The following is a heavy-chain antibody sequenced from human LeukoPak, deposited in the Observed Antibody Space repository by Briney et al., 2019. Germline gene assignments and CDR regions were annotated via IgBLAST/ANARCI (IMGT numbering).Heavy chain of an antibody. V-gene: IGHV4-59*11. CDR2: IYYSGST. D-gene: IGHD2-2*01. J-gene: IGHJ4*02. Sequence: SETLSLTCTVSGGSISSHYWSWIRQPPGKGLEWIGYIYYSGSTNYNPSLKSRVTISVDTSKNQFSLKLSSVTAADTAVYYCARRYCSSTSCHRYYFGYWGQGTLVTVSS. CDR1: GGSISSHY. CDR3: ARRYCSSTSCHRYYFGY.